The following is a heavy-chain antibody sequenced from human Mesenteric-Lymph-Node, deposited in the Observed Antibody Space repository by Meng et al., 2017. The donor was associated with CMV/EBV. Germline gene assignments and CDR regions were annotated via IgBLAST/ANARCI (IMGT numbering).Heavy chain of an antibody. D-gene: IGHD3-3*01. CDR2: IRSDGSNK. J-gene: IGHJ6*02. CDR1: GFTFNNYG. CDR3: AKDYDFWSAYPDYFGMDV. Sequence: GESLKISGAASGFTFNNYGMHWVRQAPGKGLEWVAFIRSDGSNKYYADSVKGRFTISRDNSMNTLYLQMNSLRTEDTAVYYCAKDYDFWSAYPDYFGMDVWGQGTTVTVSS. V-gene: IGHV3-30*02.